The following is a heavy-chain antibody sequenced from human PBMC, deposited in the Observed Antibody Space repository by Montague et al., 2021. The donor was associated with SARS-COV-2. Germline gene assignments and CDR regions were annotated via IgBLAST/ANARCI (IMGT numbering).Heavy chain of an antibody. CDR3: ASGLLWFGEPDY. CDR1: GFTFSSYA. J-gene: IGHJ4*02. Sequence: FLRLSCAASGFTFSSYAMHWVRQAPGKGLEWVAVTSYDGSNKYYADSVKGRFTISRDNSKNTLYLQMNSLRAEDTAVYYCASGLLWFGEPDYWGQGTLVTVSS. D-gene: IGHD3-10*01. V-gene: IGHV3-30-3*01. CDR2: TSYDGSNK.